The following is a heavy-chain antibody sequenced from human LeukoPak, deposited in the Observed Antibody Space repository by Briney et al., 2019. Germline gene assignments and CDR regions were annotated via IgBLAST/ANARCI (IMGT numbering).Heavy chain of an antibody. Sequence: GGSLRLSCAASGFTFSSYGMPWVRQAPGKGLEWVAVIWYDGSNKYYADSVKGRFTISRDNSKNTLYLQMNSLRAEDTAVYYCARSPAVYCSGGSCSNWFDPWGQGTLVTVSS. J-gene: IGHJ5*02. CDR3: ARSPAVYCSGGSCSNWFDP. CDR2: IWYDGSNK. CDR1: GFTFSSYG. D-gene: IGHD2-15*01. V-gene: IGHV3-33*01.